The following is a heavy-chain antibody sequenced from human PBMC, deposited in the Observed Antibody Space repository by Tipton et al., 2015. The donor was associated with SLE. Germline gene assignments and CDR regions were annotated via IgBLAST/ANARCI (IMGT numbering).Heavy chain of an antibody. CDR2: IYHTGST. Sequence: GLVKPSETLSLTCTVSGYSITSGYYWGWIRQPPGKGLEWIGSIYHTGSTNYNPSLMSRVTISVDTSKNQFYLRLSSVTAADTAVYYGAREGTIFGVVEDYWGQGTLVTVSS. V-gene: IGHV4-38-2*02. CDR1: GYSITSGYY. CDR3: AREGTIFGVVEDY. J-gene: IGHJ4*02. D-gene: IGHD3-3*01.